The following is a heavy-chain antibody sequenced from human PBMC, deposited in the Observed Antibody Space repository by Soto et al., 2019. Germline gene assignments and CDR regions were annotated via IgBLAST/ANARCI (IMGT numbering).Heavy chain of an antibody. J-gene: IGHJ4*02. Sequence: QITLKESGPTLVKPTQTLTLTCSLSGFSLNTRAVGVGWIRQPPGKALEWLALISWDDNKRYRPSLESRLSIAKDTSGNQVVLTMTNVDPLDTATYYCAQRALSGSRYYFDFWGLGTLVTVSS. V-gene: IGHV2-5*02. CDR2: ISWDDNK. D-gene: IGHD1-26*01. CDR3: AQRALSGSRYYFDF. CDR1: GFSLNTRAVG.